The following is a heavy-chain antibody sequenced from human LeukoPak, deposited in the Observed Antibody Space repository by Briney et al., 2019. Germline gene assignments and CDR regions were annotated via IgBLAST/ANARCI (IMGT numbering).Heavy chain of an antibody. J-gene: IGHJ6*02. D-gene: IGHD3-10*01. V-gene: IGHV5-51*01. CDR2: IYPGDSDT. CDR3: ARDYGSGASYYYYGMDV. CDR1: GYSFTSYW. Sequence: GESLKISCKGSGYSFTSYWIGWVRQMPGKGLEWVGIIYPGDSDTRYSPSFQGQVTISADKSISTAYLQWSSLKASDTAMYYCARDYGSGASYYYYGMDVWGQGTTVTVSS.